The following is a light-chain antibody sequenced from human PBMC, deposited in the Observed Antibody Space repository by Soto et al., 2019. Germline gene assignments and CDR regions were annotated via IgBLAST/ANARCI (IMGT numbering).Light chain of an antibody. CDR2: EGS. Sequence: QSALTQPASVSGSPGQSITISCTGTSSDVGSYNLVSWFQQHPGKAPKLMIYEGSKRPSGVSNRFSGSMSGNTASLTISGLQAEDEADYYCCSYAVTNILVVGGGTKLTVL. CDR3: CSYAVTNILV. J-gene: IGLJ2*01. V-gene: IGLV2-23*01. CDR1: SSDVGSYNL.